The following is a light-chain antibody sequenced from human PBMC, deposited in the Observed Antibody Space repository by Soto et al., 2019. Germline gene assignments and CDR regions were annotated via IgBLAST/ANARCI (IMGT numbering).Light chain of an antibody. Sequence: EIVLTQSPATLSLSPGERATLSCRASQSVSSYFAWYQQKPGQAPRLLIYDASNRATGIPARFSGSGSGTVFTLTISSLEPDDFAVYYCQQRGNWPVTFGQGTRVYIK. J-gene: IGKJ1*01. CDR2: DAS. V-gene: IGKV3-11*01. CDR1: QSVSSY. CDR3: QQRGNWPVT.